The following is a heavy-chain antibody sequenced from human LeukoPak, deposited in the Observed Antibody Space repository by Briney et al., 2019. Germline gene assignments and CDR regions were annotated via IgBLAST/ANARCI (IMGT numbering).Heavy chain of an antibody. CDR3: ARDWCCGGNSRRFDY. CDR2: ISAYNGNT. Sequence: GASVKVSCKASGYTFTSYGISWVRQAPGQGLEWLGWISAYNGNTNYAQKLQGRVTMTTDTSTSTAYMELRSLRSDDTAVYYCARDWCCGGNSRRFDYWGQGTLVTVSS. D-gene: IGHD4-23*01. J-gene: IGHJ4*02. CDR1: GYTFTSYG. V-gene: IGHV1-18*01.